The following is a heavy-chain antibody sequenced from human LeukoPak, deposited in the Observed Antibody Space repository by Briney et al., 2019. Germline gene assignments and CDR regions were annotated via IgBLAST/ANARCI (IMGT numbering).Heavy chain of an antibody. CDR1: GGSISSSNYY. D-gene: IGHD3-22*01. Sequence: SETLSLTCTVSGGSISSSNYYWGWIRQPPGKGLEWIGRIYYSGSTYYNPSLKRQVTISVDTSKNQFSLKLSSVTAADTAVYYCARCVVITRGLFDYWGQGTLVTVSS. CDR2: IYYSGST. CDR3: ARCVVITRGLFDY. J-gene: IGHJ4*02. V-gene: IGHV4-39*01.